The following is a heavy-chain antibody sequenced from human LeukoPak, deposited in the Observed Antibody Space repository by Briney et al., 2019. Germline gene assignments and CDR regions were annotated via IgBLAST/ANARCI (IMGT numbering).Heavy chain of an antibody. CDR1: GFSLSAIGVG. J-gene: IGHJ4*02. Sequence: SGPTLVKPTQTLTLTCSFSGFSLSAIGVGVGWIRQPPGKALEWLALIYWNDDKRYTPSLESRLAIMKDTSKNQVVLTMTNMDPVDTATYYCAHRLRGERFDSTGYHRRFDYWGQGILVTVSS. V-gene: IGHV2-5*01. CDR3: AHRLRGERFDSTGYHRRFDY. D-gene: IGHD3-22*01. CDR2: IYWNDDK.